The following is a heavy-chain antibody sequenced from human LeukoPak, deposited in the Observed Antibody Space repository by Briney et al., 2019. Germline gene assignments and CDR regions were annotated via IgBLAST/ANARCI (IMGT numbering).Heavy chain of an antibody. D-gene: IGHD2-2*01. V-gene: IGHV4-34*01. Sequence: SETLSLTCAVYGGSFSGYYWSWIRQPPGKGLEWIGEINHSGSTNYNPSLKSRVTISVDTSKNQFSLKLSSVTAADTAVYYCARGLRGHIVVVPAARNWFDPWGQGTLVTVSS. CDR2: INHSGST. CDR3: ARGLRGHIVVVPAARNWFDP. J-gene: IGHJ5*02. CDR1: GGSFSGYY.